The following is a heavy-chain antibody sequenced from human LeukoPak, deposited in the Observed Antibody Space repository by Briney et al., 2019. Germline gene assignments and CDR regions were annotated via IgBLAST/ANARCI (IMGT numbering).Heavy chain of an antibody. Sequence: PSETLSLTCAVYGGSFSGYYWSWIRQPPGKGLEWIGEINHSGSTNYNPSLKSRVTISVDTSKNQFSLKLSSVTAADTAVYYCARGGDSEDFDYWGQGTLVTVSS. D-gene: IGHD2-21*02. CDR1: GGSFSGYY. CDR2: INHSGST. CDR3: ARGGDSEDFDY. J-gene: IGHJ4*02. V-gene: IGHV4-34*01.